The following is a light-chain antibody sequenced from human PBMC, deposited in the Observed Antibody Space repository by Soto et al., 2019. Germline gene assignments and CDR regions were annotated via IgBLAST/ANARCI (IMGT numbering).Light chain of an antibody. CDR3: QQYDTSPLT. Sequence: VMTQAPATLSVSPGERATLSCRASQTINNNVAWYQLKDGQVPRLVIYGASSRATGIPDRFSGSGSGTDFTLTISRLEPEDFAVYHCQQYDTSPLTFGGGTKVDI. J-gene: IGKJ4*01. CDR1: QTINNN. CDR2: GAS. V-gene: IGKV3-20*01.